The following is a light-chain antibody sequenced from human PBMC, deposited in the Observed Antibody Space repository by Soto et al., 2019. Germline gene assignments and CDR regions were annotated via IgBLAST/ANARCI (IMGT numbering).Light chain of an antibody. CDR1: QGIGND. Sequence: AIQMTQSPSSLSASVGARITITCRASQGIGNDLGWYQQQPGKAPKILIYAASSLHSGVPSRFSGSRSGTDLTLTISSLQPEDGETYYCLQDYSYPRTFGQGTKVDIK. V-gene: IGKV1-6*01. J-gene: IGKJ1*01. CDR3: LQDYSYPRT. CDR2: AAS.